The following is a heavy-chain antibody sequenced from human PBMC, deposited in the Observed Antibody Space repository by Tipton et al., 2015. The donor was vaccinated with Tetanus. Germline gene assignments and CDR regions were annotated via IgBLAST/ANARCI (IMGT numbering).Heavy chain of an antibody. CDR2: ISAYNGNT. CDR1: GYTFTSYG. D-gene: IGHD4-11*01. Sequence: QLVQSGAEVKKSGASVKVSCKASGYTFTSYGISWVRQAPGQGLEWIGWISAYNGNTNYAQKLQGRVTMTPDTSTSTAYMELRSLRSDDTAVYYCARTVTTTYHYYYGMDVWGQGTTVTVSS. V-gene: IGHV1-18*04. CDR3: ARTVTTTYHYYYGMDV. J-gene: IGHJ6*02.